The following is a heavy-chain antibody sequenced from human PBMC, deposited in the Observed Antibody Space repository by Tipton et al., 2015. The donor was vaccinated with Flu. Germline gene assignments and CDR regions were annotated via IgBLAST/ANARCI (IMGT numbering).Heavy chain of an antibody. J-gene: IGHJ6*02. CDR2: ISYDGSNK. CDR3: AKDVDTAMVTSYYGMDV. V-gene: IGHV3-30*18. CDR1: GFTFSSYG. D-gene: IGHD5-18*01. Sequence: LSLTCAASGFTFSSYGMHWVRQAPGKGLEWVAVISYDGSNKYYADSVKGRFTISRDNSKNTLYLQMNSLRAEDTAVYYCAKDVDTAMVTSYYGMDVWGQGTTVTVSS.